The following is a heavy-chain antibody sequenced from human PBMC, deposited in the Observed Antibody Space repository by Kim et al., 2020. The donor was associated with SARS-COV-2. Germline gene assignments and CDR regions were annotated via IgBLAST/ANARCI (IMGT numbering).Heavy chain of an antibody. CDR2: ISSSSSTI. J-gene: IGHJ4*02. D-gene: IGHD3-22*01. Sequence: GGSLRLSCAASGFTFSSYSMNWVRQAPGKGLEWVSYISSSSSTIYYADSVKGRFTISRDNAKNSLYLQMNSLRAEDTAVYYCATSPPDYYDSSGYSGFDYWGQGTLVTVSS. CDR1: GFTFSSYS. V-gene: IGHV3-48*04. CDR3: ATSPPDYYDSSGYSGFDY.